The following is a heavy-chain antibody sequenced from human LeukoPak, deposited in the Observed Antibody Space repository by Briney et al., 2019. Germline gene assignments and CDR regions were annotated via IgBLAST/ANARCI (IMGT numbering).Heavy chain of an antibody. CDR3: ARELRYFDSYGAFDI. D-gene: IGHD3-9*01. J-gene: IGHJ3*02. CDR1: GGSISSGDYY. CDR2: IYYSGST. V-gene: IGHV4-30-4*01. Sequence: SQTLSLTCTVSGGSISSGDYYWSWIRQPPGKGLEWIGYIYYSGSTYYNPSLKSRVTISVDTSKNQFSLKLSSVTAADTAMYYCARELRYFDSYGAFDIWGQGTMVTVSS.